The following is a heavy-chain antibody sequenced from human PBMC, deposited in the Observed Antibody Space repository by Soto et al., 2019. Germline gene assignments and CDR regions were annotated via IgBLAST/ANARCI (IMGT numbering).Heavy chain of an antibody. V-gene: IGHV4-59*01. CDR3: ARYRREAAAGYTLDY. D-gene: IGHD6-13*01. CDR1: GGSISSNY. Sequence: SETLSLTCTVSGGSISSNYWTWIRQPPGKGLEWIGYVYNSGSTNYNPSLKSRVTISEDTSKSQFSLRVNSMTAADTAVYYCARYRREAAAGYTLDYWGQGILVTVSS. J-gene: IGHJ4*02. CDR2: VYNSGST.